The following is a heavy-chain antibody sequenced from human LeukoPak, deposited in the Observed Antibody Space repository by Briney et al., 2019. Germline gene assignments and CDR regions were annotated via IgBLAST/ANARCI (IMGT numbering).Heavy chain of an antibody. CDR1: GNYW. V-gene: IGHV3-74*01. Sequence: GGSLRLSCAASGNYWIHWVRQAPGKGLVWVSRIISDGSSATHADSVKGRFTMSRDNAKNMLYLQMNSLRAEDTAVYYCTRDRRYGGMDVWGQGTTVTVSS. J-gene: IGHJ6*02. CDR2: IISDGSSA. CDR3: TRDRRYGGMDV. D-gene: IGHD3-10*01.